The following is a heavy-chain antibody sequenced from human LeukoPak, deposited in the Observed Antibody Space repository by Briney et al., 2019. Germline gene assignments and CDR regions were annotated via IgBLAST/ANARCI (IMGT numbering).Heavy chain of an antibody. J-gene: IGHJ4*02. CDR3: ARDRAAVAFDY. CDR1: GFTFTTYS. D-gene: IGHD6-19*01. Sequence: GGSLRLSCAASGFTFTTYSINWVRQAPGKGLEGVSFISGTGATIQYAVSVKGRFTISRDNAKNSVSLQMNSLRAEDTATYYCARDRAAVAFDYWGQGTLVTGSS. CDR2: ISGTGATI. V-gene: IGHV3-48*01.